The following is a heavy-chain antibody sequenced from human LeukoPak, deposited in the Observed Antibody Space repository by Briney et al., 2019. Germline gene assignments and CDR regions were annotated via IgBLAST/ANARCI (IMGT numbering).Heavy chain of an antibody. CDR1: GYTLTAYY. V-gene: IGHV1-2*06. CDR3: AKRHATFQAVAAADP. J-gene: IGHJ5*02. Sequence: GASVKVSCKASGYTLTAYYLHWVRQAPGQGLEWMGRINPNSGGTTYAQKFQGRVTMTRDTSIGTAYMELSSLRSDDTAVYYCAKRHATFQAVAAADPWGQGTLVTVSS. D-gene: IGHD6-13*01. CDR2: INPNSGGT.